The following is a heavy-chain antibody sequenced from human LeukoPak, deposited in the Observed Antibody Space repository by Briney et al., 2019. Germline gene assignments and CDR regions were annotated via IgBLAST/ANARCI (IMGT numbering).Heavy chain of an antibody. D-gene: IGHD3-10*01. V-gene: IGHV3-48*01. J-gene: IGHJ6*04. CDR2: IISSSNTI. CDR1: GFTFTTHS. CDR3: ARAVGHGSGSPRMDV. Sequence: GSLSLSCAVSGFTFTTHSMNWVRPAPGKGLEWVSYIISSSNTIYYADSVKGRFTISRDNAKNSLYLQMNSLRAEDTAVYYCARAVGHGSGSPRMDVWGKGTTVTVSS.